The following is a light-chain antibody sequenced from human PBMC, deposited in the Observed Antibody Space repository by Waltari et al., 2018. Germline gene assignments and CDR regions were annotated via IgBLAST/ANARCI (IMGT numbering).Light chain of an antibody. CDR3: NSRDSSGNLL. Sequence: SSELTQDPAVSVALGQTVRITCQGDSLRSYYASWYQQKPGQASVLVIYGKNNRPSGMPDRFSGSSSGNTASLTITGAQAEDEADYYCNSRDSSGNLLFGGGTKLTVL. V-gene: IGLV3-19*01. J-gene: IGLJ2*01. CDR1: SLRSYY. CDR2: GKN.